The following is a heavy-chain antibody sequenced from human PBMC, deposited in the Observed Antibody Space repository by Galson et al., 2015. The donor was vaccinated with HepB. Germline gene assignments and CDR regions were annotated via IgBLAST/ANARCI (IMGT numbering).Heavy chain of an antibody. CDR2: ISSNGGST. D-gene: IGHD3-22*01. CDR1: VFTFRSYA. CDR3: ARYPRWSSGSTRALCYYYGMDV. Sequence: ALRLSCAASVFTFRSYAMHWVRQAPGKGLEYVSAISSNGGSTYYANSVKGRFTISRDNSKNTLYLQMGSLRAEDMAVYYCARYPRWSSGSTRALCYYYGMDVWGQGTTVTVSS. V-gene: IGHV3-64*01. J-gene: IGHJ6*02.